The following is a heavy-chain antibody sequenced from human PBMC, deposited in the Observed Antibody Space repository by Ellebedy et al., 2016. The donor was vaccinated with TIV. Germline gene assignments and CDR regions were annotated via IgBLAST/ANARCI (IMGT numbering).Heavy chain of an antibody. Sequence: AASVKVSCKASVYTFTGYYMHWVRQAPGQGLEWMGWINPNSGGTNYAQKFQGWVTMTRDTSISTAYMELSRLRSEDTAVYYCARDGGSYSDFDYWGQGTLVTVSS. CDR2: INPNSGGT. V-gene: IGHV1-2*04. D-gene: IGHD1-26*01. J-gene: IGHJ4*02. CDR1: VYTFTGYY. CDR3: ARDGGSYSDFDY.